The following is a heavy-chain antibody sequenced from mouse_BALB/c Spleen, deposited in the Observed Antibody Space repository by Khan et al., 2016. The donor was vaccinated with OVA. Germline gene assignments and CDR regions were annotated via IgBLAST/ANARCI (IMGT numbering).Heavy chain of an antibody. CDR3: VRGGFAY. CDR2: ISSVAYSI. Sequence: MQLKESGGGLVQPGGSRKLSCAASGFTFIDYGMAWVRQTPGKGPEWIAFISSVAYSIYYADTVTGRFPISRENAQNTLYLEMSSLRSDDTAMYYCVRGGFAYWGQGTLVTVSA. CDR1: GFTFIDYG. J-gene: IGHJ3*01. V-gene: IGHV5-15*02.